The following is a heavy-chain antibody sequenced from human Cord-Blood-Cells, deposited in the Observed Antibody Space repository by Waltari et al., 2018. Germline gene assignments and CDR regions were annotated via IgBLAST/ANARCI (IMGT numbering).Heavy chain of an antibody. Sequence: QVQLVQSGAEVKKPGASVKVSCKASGYTFTSYAMHWVRQAPGQRLEWMGWINAGNGNTKYSQKFQGRVTITRETAASTAYMELSSLSLEDTAVYYCAGLRYDFWGGYHNYYYYGMDVGGEGTTVTVSS. CDR3: AGLRYDFWGGYHNYYYYGMDV. J-gene: IGHJ6*04. CDR1: GYTFTSYA. V-gene: IGHV1-3*01. CDR2: INAGNGNT. D-gene: IGHD3-3*01.